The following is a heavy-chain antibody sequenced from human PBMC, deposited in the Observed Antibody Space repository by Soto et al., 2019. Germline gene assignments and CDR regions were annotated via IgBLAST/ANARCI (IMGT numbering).Heavy chain of an antibody. V-gene: IGHV1-46*01. CDR1: GYTLTSYY. J-gene: IGHJ4*02. CDR2: INTSGGST. Sequence: GASVKVSCKASGYTLTSYYMHWVRQAPGQGLEWMGIINTSGGSTSYAQKFQGRVTMTRDTSTSTVYMELSSLRSEDTAVYYCARSRTWGPDYWGQGTLVTVSS. CDR3: ARSRTWGPDY. D-gene: IGHD3-16*01.